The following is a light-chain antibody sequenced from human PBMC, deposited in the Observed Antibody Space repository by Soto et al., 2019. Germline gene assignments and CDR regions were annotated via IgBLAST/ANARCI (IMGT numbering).Light chain of an antibody. CDR2: DAS. CDR3: QQYKSYSWT. CDR1: QSISSW. Sequence: DIQMTQSPSTLSASVGDRVTITCRASQSISSWLAWYQQKPGKAPKLLIYDASSLESGVPSRFSGSGSGAEFTLSISGLQADELATYYCQQYKSYSWTFGQGTKVEIK. V-gene: IGKV1-5*01. J-gene: IGKJ1*01.